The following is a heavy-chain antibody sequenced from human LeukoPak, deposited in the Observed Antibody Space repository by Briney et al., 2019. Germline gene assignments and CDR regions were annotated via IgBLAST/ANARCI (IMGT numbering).Heavy chain of an antibody. D-gene: IGHD5-18*01. J-gene: IGHJ4*02. CDR1: GFTFSNYA. Sequence: GGSLRLSCAASGFTFSNYAMSWVRQAPGKGLEWVSSISPSGGSTNYADSVKRRFTISRDNSKNTLYLQMNSLRAEDTAVYYCAKPNTAMANSFDYWGQGTLVTVSS. CDR3: AKPNTAMANSFDY. CDR2: ISPSGGST. V-gene: IGHV3-23*01.